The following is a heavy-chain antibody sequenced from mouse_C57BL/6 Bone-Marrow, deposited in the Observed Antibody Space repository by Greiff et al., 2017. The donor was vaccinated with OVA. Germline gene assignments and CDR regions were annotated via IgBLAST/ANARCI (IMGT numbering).Heavy chain of an antibody. V-gene: IGHV1-4*01. Sequence: QVQLQQSGADLARPGASVKLSCKASGYTFTRYTMPWVKQRPGQGLEWIGYINPSSGYTKYNQKFKVKATLTADKSTSTAYMQLSSLTSEDSAVYYCARGRAWFAYWGQGTLVTGSA. CDR3: ARGRAWFAY. J-gene: IGHJ3*01. CDR2: INPSSGYT. CDR1: GYTFTRYT.